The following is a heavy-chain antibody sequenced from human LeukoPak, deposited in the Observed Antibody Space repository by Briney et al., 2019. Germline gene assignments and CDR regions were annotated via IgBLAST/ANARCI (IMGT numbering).Heavy chain of an antibody. CDR2: ISPGGSDT. CDR1: GFTFNSYA. V-gene: IGHV3-23*01. Sequence: GGSLKLSCAASGFTFNSYAMSWVRQAPGKGLEWVSAISPGGSDTYYADSVRGRFTISRDNSKNTLYLQMSSLRAEDSAVYYCAKRGGYETMAAFDYWGQGTLVTVSS. J-gene: IGHJ4*02. D-gene: IGHD3-10*01. CDR3: AKRGGYETMAAFDY.